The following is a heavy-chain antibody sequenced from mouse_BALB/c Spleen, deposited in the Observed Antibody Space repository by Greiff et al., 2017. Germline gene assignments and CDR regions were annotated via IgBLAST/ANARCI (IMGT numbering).Heavy chain of an antibody. CDR1: GFSLSTSGMS. V-gene: IGHV8-8*01. CDR3: ARPYYYGSSSSYAMDD. D-gene: IGHD1-1*01. J-gene: IGHJ4*01. CDR2: IWWNDDK. Sequence: QVTLKVSGPGILQPSQTLSLTCSFSGFSLSTSGMSVGWIRQPSGKGLEWLAHIWWNDDKYYNPALKSRLTISKDTSNNQVFLKIASVVTADTATYYCARPYYYGSSSSYAMDDWGQGTSVTVSS.